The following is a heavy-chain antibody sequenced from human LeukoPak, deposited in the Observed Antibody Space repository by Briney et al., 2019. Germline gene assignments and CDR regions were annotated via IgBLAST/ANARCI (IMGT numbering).Heavy chain of an antibody. CDR2: ISGSGGST. D-gene: IGHD3-10*01. Sequence: GGSLRLSCAASGFTFSSYGMSWVRQAPGKGLEWVSAISGSGGSTYYADSVKGRFTISRDNAKNSLYLQMSSLRVEDTAVYYCARGPMLRGVIIRRSKSGYFDYWGQGTLVTVSS. CDR1: GFTFSSYG. V-gene: IGHV3-23*01. CDR3: ARGPMLRGVIIRRSKSGYFDY. J-gene: IGHJ4*02.